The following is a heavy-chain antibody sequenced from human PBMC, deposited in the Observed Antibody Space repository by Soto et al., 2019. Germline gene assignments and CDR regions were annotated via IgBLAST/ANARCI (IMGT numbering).Heavy chain of an antibody. CDR1: CYTFTHFY. Sequence: WASVKVSCKASCYTFTHFYITWVRQAPGQGLEWMGAISPHNFNTNYAQKFRGRVTLTTEKSTNTAYMDLRSLTSDDTAVYYCARDEGGYDILTGYYKAHHFDYWGQGVPVTVSS. J-gene: IGHJ4*02. CDR2: ISPHNFNT. D-gene: IGHD3-9*01. CDR3: ARDEGGYDILTGYYKAHHFDY. V-gene: IGHV1-18*01.